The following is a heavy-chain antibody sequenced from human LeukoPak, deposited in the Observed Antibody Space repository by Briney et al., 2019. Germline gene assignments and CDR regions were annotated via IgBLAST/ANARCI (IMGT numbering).Heavy chain of an antibody. CDR2: ICHSETT. J-gene: IGHJ4*02. CDR1: GGSFSFYY. V-gene: IGHV4-34*01. CDR3: ARVPHSVTLGAIFLHYFDY. Sequence: SETLSLTCGVSGGSFSFYYWSWIRQPPGKGLEWIGNICHSETTYYNPSLKSRVTISLDTSKNQFSLKLTSVTAADTALYYCARVPHSVTLGAIFLHYFDYWGLGTLVTVSS. D-gene: IGHD3-3*02.